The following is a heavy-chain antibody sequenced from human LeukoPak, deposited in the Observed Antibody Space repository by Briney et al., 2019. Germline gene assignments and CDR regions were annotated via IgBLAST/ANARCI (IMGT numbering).Heavy chain of an antibody. Sequence: GGSLRPSCAASGFPLSSYSINWVRQAPGKGLEWVSYISSSGSAIYYVDSAKGRFTVSRDNAKNSLFLQMNSPRAEDTAVYYCVRVKGSYFDYWGQGALVTVSS. D-gene: IGHD2-15*01. V-gene: IGHV3-48*01. CDR1: GFPLSSYS. CDR2: ISSSGSAI. CDR3: VRVKGSYFDY. J-gene: IGHJ4*02.